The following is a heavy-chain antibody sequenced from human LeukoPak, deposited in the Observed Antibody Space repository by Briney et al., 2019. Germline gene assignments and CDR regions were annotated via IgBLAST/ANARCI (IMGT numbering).Heavy chain of an antibody. V-gene: IGHV1-69*06. D-gene: IGHD6-13*01. J-gene: IGHJ5*02. CDR3: ARDLAAAGTWWFDP. CDR2: IIPIFGTA. CDR1: GGTFSSYA. Sequence: GASVKASCKASGGTFSSYAISWVRQAPGQGLEWMGGIIPIFGTANYAQKFQGRVTITADKSTSTAYMELSSLRSEDTAVYYCARDLAAAGTWWFDPWGQGTLVTVSS.